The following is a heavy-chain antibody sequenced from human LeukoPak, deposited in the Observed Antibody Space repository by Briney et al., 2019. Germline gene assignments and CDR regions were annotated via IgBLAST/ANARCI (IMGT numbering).Heavy chain of an antibody. CDR2: IYPGDSDT. CDR1: GYSFTSYW. J-gene: IGHJ4*02. CDR3: ARRRFSYYDSTNQGYYFDY. V-gene: IGHV5-51*01. D-gene: IGHD3-22*01. Sequence: GESLKISCKGSGYSFTSYWIGWVRQMPGKGLEWMGIIYPGDSDTRYSPSFQGQVTISADKSISTAYLQWSSLKASDTAMNYCARRRFSYYDSTNQGYYFDYWGQGTLVTVSS.